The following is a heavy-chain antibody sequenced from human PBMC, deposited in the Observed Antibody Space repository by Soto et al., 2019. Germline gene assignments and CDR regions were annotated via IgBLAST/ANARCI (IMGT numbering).Heavy chain of an antibody. CDR1: GFTFSSYA. CDR2: ISGSGGST. Sequence: GGSLRLSCAASGFTFSSYAMSWVRQAPGKGLEWVSAISGSGGSTYYADSVKGRFTISRDNSKNTLYLQMNSLRAEDTAVYYCAKDIAARPDPYYYYGMDVWGQGTTVTVSS. J-gene: IGHJ6*02. CDR3: AKDIAARPDPYYYYGMDV. D-gene: IGHD6-6*01. V-gene: IGHV3-23*01.